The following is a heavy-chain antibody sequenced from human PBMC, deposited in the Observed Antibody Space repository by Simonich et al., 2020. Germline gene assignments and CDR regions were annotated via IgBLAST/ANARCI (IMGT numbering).Heavy chain of an antibody. Sequence: QVQLVQSGAEVKKPGASVKVSCKASGYTFTGYYMHWVRQAPGQERGWIGRINTNSGGKNYAQKLQGRVTMTRDTSISTAYMELSRLRSDDTAVYYCAREEANGYSSSWNWFDPWGQGTLVTVSS. CDR1: GYTFTGYY. J-gene: IGHJ5*02. D-gene: IGHD6-13*01. CDR3: AREEANGYSSSWNWFDP. V-gene: IGHV1-2*02. CDR2: INTNSGGK.